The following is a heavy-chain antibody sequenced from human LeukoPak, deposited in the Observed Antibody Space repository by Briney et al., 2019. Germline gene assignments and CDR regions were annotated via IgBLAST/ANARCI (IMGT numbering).Heavy chain of an antibody. D-gene: IGHD2-21*02. V-gene: IGHV1-24*01. CDR1: GYTLTELS. J-gene: IGHJ4*02. CDR2: FDPEDGET. CDR3: ATPSTYCGGDCYSSPLAY. Sequence: ASVKVSCKVSGYTLTELSMHWVRQAPGKGLEWKGGFDPEDGETIYAQKFQGRVTMTEDTSTDTAYMELSSLRSEDTAVYYCATPSTYCGGDCYSSPLAYWGQGTLVTVSS.